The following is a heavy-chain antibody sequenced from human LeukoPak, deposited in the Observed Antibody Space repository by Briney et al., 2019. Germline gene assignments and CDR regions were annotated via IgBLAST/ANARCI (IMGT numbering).Heavy chain of an antibody. CDR2: IYYSGST. CDR1: GASVSSGSYY. V-gene: IGHV4-61*01. Sequence: SETLSLTCTVSGASVSSGSYYWSWIRQPPGKGLEWIGYIYYSGSTNYNPSLKSRVTISVDTSKNQFSLKLSSVTAADTAVYYCARAPSSGYYYGTAYWGQGTLVTVSS. J-gene: IGHJ4*02. CDR3: ARAPSSGYYYGTAY. D-gene: IGHD3-22*01.